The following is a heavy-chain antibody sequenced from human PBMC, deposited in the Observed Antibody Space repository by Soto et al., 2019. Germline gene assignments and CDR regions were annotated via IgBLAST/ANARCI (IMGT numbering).Heavy chain of an antibody. J-gene: IGHJ6*02. CDR3: ARGDATKIIVTTYYGLDV. CDR2: IIPVFGTP. V-gene: IGHV1-69*12. CDR1: GGSFSNYG. D-gene: IGHD3-22*01. Sequence: QVQVVQSGAEVKKPGSSVKVSCKASGGSFSNYGISWVRQAPGQGLEGMGGIIPVFGTPHYAQKFQDRVTITADESTSTVYVEVSSLTSEDTAVYYCARGDATKIIVTTYYGLDVWGQGTTVTVSS.